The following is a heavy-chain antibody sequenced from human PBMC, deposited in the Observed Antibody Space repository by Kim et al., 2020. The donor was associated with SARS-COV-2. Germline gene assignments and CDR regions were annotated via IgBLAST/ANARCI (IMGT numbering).Heavy chain of an antibody. Sequence: SETLSLTCTVSGYSISSGYYWGWIRQPPGKGLEWIGSIYHSGSTYYNPSLKSRVTISVDTSKNQFSLKLSSVTAADTAVYYCARGDVVGVRGVIYPSFDYWGQGTLVTVSS. J-gene: IGHJ4*02. V-gene: IGHV4-38-2*02. D-gene: IGHD3-10*01. CDR3: ARGDVVGVRGVIYPSFDY. CDR2: IYHSGST. CDR1: GYSISSGYY.